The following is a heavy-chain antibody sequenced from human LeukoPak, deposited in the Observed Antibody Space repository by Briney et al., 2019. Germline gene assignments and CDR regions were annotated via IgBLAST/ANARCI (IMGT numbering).Heavy chain of an antibody. V-gene: IGHV3-33*01. J-gene: IGHJ4*02. D-gene: IGHD2-2*01. CDR3: ARDDCSSTSCQYYFDY. CDR1: GFTFSSYG. Sequence: GGSLRLSRAASGFTFSSYGMHWVRQAPGKGLEWVAVIWYDGSNKYYADSVKGRFTISRDNSKNTLYLQMNSLRAEDTAVYYCARDDCSSTSCQYYFDYWGQGTLVTVSS. CDR2: IWYDGSNK.